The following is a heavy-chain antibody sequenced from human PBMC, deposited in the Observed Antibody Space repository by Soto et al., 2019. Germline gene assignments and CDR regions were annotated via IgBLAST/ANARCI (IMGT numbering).Heavy chain of an antibody. CDR2: VTWHSGTI. Sequence: EVQLVESGGGLVQPGRSLRLACAASGFTFDQYTMHWVRQAPGKGLEWVSSVTWHSGTIGYADSVKGRFTISRDNAKNSLYLQMNSLRGEDTALYYCAKEMITFGVFNYSYMDVWGNGTTVTVSS. CDR3: AKEMITFGVFNYSYMDV. CDR1: GFTFDQYT. J-gene: IGHJ6*03. D-gene: IGHD3-16*01. V-gene: IGHV3-9*01.